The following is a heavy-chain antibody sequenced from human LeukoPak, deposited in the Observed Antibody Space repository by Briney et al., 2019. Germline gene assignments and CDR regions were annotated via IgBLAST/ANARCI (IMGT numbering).Heavy chain of an antibody. Sequence: SVKVSCKASGGTFSSYAISWVRQAPGQGLEWMGGIIPIFGTANYAQKFQGRVTITADESTSTAYMELSSLRSEDTAVYYCARAYGSGRPSDPGGQGPLVTVSS. J-gene: IGHJ5*02. CDR1: GGTFSSYA. D-gene: IGHD3-10*01. CDR2: IIPIFGTA. CDR3: ARAYGSGRPSDP. V-gene: IGHV1-69*13.